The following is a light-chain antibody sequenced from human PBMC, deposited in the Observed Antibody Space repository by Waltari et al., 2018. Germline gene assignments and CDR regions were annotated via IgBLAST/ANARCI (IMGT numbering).Light chain of an antibody. CDR2: DAS. V-gene: IGKV3-11*01. CDR3: QQRSNWLT. J-gene: IGKJ4*01. CDR1: QTVGSF. Sequence: EIVLTQSPATLSLSPGERATLSCRASQTVGSFLAWYQQKPGQAPRLLIDDASNRATGTPARFSGSGSGTDFTLTISSLEPEDFAVYYCQQRSNWLTFGGGTKVEIK.